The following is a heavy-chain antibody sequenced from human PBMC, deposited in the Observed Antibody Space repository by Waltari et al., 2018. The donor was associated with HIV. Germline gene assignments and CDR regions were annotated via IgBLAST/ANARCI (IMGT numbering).Heavy chain of an antibody. CDR1: GGSINSGSYY. D-gene: IGHD3-22*01. Sequence: QVQLQESGPGLVKPSQTLSLTCTVSGGSINSGSYYWNWIRQPAGKGLEWLGRLYTSGNTNYNPSLKSRVTITVDTSKNQFSLRLSSVTASDTGIYYCTRTSTGSDYYYEVDVWGQGTTVTVS. J-gene: IGHJ6*02. CDR3: TRTSTGSDYYYEVDV. CDR2: LYTSGNT. V-gene: IGHV4-61*02.